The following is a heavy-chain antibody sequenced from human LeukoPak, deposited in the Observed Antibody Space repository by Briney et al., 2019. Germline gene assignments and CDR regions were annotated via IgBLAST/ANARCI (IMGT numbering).Heavy chain of an antibody. CDR2: INPSGGST. Sequence: GASVKVSCKASGYTFTSYYIHWMRQAPGQGFEWMGVINPSGGSTSYAQKFQGRVTMTRDTSTSTVYMELSSLRSEDTAVYYCARGMTTVTTVYYYYYYGMDVWGQGTTVTVSS. CDR1: GYTFTSYY. CDR3: ARGMTTVTTVYYYYYYGMDV. J-gene: IGHJ6*02. D-gene: IGHD4-17*01. V-gene: IGHV1-46*01.